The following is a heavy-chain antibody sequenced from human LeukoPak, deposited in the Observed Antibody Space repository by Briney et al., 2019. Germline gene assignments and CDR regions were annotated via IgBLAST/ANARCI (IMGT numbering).Heavy chain of an antibody. Sequence: SETLSLTCTVSGGSISSYYWSWIRQPPGKGLEWIGYIYYSGSTNYNPSLKSRVTISVDTSKNQFSLKLSSVTAADTAVYYCARNSGMATIKSAFDIWGQGTMVTVSS. CDR2: IYYSGST. V-gene: IGHV4-59*01. CDR1: GGSISSYY. J-gene: IGHJ3*02. D-gene: IGHD5-24*01. CDR3: ARNSGMATIKSAFDI.